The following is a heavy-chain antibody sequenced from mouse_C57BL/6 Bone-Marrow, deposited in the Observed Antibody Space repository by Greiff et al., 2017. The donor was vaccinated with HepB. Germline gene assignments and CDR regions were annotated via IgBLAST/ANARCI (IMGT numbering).Heavy chain of an antibody. J-gene: IGHJ2*01. D-gene: IGHD2-1*01. Sequence: VQLQQPGAELVKPGASVKLSCKASGYTFTSYWMQWVKQRPGQGLEWIGEIDPSDSYTNYNQKFKGKATLTVDTSSSTAYMQLSSLTSEDSAVYYCARDYGNPPGSYDFDYWGQGTTLTVSS. CDR3: ARDYGNPPGSYDFDY. V-gene: IGHV1-50*01. CDR1: GYTFTSYW. CDR2: IDPSDSYT.